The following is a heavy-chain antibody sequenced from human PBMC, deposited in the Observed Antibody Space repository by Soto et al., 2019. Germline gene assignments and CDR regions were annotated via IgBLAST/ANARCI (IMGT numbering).Heavy chain of an antibody. CDR1: GGSISSGGYY. D-gene: IGHD3-10*01. Sequence: SETLSLTCTVSGGSISSGGYYWSWIRQHPGKGLEWIGYIYYSGSTYYNTSLKSRVTISVDTSKNQYSLKLSSVTAADTSVYYCARHYYGSGSYYPDYWGQGTLVTVSS. J-gene: IGHJ4*02. V-gene: IGHV4-31*03. CDR3: ARHYYGSGSYYPDY. CDR2: IYYSGST.